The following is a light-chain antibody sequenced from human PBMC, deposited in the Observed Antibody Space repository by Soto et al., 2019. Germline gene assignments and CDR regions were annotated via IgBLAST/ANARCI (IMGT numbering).Light chain of an antibody. CDR1: MSNIGAGYD. CDR2: DNT. Sequence: QSVLTQPPSVSGAPGQRVTISCTGSMSNIGAGYDVNWYQHLPGRAPKLLIYDNTHRPSGVPDRFSASKSGTSASLAITGLQAEDEAVYYCQYSDLTLSGSGVFGGGTKLTVL. CDR3: QYSDLTLSGSGV. V-gene: IGLV1-40*01. J-gene: IGLJ3*02.